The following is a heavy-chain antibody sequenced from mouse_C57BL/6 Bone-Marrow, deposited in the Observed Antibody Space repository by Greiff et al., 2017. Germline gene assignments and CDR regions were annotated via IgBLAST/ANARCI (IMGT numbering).Heavy chain of an antibody. CDR3: ARDYGSSPFFAY. J-gene: IGHJ3*01. D-gene: IGHD1-1*01. V-gene: IGHV14-3*01. CDR2: IDPANGST. Sequence: VQLQQSVAELVRPGASVKLSCTASGFNIKNTYMHWVKQRPEQGLAWIGRIDPANGSTKYDPTFQGKATITADTSSNPAYLQLTSLTSEDTAIYDCARDYGSSPFFAYWGQGSLVTVSA. CDR1: GFNIKNTY.